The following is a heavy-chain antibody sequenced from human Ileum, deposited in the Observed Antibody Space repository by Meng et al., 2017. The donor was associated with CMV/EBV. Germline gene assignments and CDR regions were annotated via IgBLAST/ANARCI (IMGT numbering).Heavy chain of an antibody. V-gene: IGHV4-61*02. CDR2: IYTSGST. J-gene: IGHJ4*02. CDR3: ARDVGGLWFGY. CDR1: GGSISSGSYY. Sequence: QGKLQESGPGLVKPSQTLSLTCTGSGGSISSGSYYWSWIRQPAGKGLEWIGHIYTSGSTNYNPSLKSRVTFSVDTSKNQFSLKLSSVTAADTAVYYCARDVGGLWFGYWGQGTLVTVSS. D-gene: IGHD3-10*01.